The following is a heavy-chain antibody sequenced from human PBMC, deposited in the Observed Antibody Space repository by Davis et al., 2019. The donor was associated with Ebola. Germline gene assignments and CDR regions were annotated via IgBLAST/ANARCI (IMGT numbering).Heavy chain of an antibody. CDR2: ISDRGST. V-gene: IGHV4-59*08. J-gene: IGHJ4*02. Sequence: PSETLSLTCTVSGGSISSYYWNGVRQRPGKGLEWIGCISDRGSTYYNPSLNNRVTISIDTSRNQFSLKVTSATAADTAVYYCAGDTIGLDYWGQGTLVTVSS. CDR3: AGDTIGLDY. CDR1: GGSISSYY. D-gene: IGHD3-10*01.